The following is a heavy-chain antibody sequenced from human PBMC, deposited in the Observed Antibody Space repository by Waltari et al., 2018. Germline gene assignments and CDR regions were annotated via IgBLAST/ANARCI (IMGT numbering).Heavy chain of an antibody. Sequence: QVQLVQSGAEVKKPGSSVKVSCKASGGTFSSYAISWVRQAPGQGLEWMGGSIPIFGTANYAQKFQGRVTITADKSTSTAYMELSSLRSEDTAVYYCARSAPTLLTGYRSHYYYMDVWGKGTTVTVSS. CDR3: ARSAPTLLTGYRSHYYYMDV. J-gene: IGHJ6*03. CDR2: SIPIFGTA. CDR1: GGTFSSYA. D-gene: IGHD3-9*01. V-gene: IGHV1-69*14.